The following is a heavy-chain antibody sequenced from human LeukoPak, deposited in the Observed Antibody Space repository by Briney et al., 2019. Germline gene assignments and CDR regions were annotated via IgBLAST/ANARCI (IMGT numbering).Heavy chain of an antibody. CDR1: GGSFSGYY. CDR2: INHSGST. J-gene: IGHJ6*02. CDR3: ASHIVVVPAARYRQYYYYYYGMDV. D-gene: IGHD2-2*01. Sequence: SETLSLTCAVYGGSFSGYYWSWIRQPPGKGLEWIGEINHSGSTNYNPSLKSRVTISVDTSKNQFSLKLSSVTAADTAVYYCASHIVVVPAARYRQYYYYYYGMDVWGQGTTVTVSS. V-gene: IGHV4-34*01.